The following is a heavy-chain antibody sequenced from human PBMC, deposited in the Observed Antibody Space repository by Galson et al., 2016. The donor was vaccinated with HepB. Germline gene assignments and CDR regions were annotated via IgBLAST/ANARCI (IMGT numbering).Heavy chain of an antibody. CDR2: IDPHSGGT. Sequence: SVKVSCKASGYTFIGYYIHWVRQAPGQGLEWMGWIDPHSGGTNDAQRFRGRINMTRDTSMSTVYMELHSLRSDDTAIFYCARQWAGRNWYEGDAFDVWGQGTSVTVSS. D-gene: IGHD1-1*01. J-gene: IGHJ3*01. V-gene: IGHV1-2*02. CDR3: ARQWAGRNWYEGDAFDV. CDR1: GYTFIGYY.